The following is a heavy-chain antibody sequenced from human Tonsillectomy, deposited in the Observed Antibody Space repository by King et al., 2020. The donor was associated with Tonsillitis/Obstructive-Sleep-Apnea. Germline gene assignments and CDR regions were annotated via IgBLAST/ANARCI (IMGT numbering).Heavy chain of an antibody. CDR2: IKSKTDGGTT. D-gene: IGHD6-13*01. CDR3: PTAPGI. V-gene: IGHV3-15*01. CDR1: GFTFSNVW. Sequence: DVQLVESGGGLVKPGGSLRLSCAVSGFTFSNVWMNWVRQAPGKGLEWVGHIKSKTDGGTTDYAAPVKGRFTISRDDSKNTLYMEMNSLKTEDTAVYYCPTAPGIWGQGTLVTVSP. J-gene: IGHJ4*02.